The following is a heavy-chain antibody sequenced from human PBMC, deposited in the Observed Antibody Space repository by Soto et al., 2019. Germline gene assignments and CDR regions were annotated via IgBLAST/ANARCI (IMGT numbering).Heavy chain of an antibody. CDR2: IYYTGST. V-gene: IGHV4-59*01. J-gene: IGHJ4*02. Sequence: SETLSLTCSVSGGSIGTYYWSWIRQSPGKGLEWIGNIYYTGSTNYNPSLKSRVTISIDTSKNQFSLKLSSVTAADTAVYYCAKGEQWLVPYYFDYWGQGTLVTV. CDR3: AKGEQWLVPYYFDY. D-gene: IGHD6-19*01. CDR1: GGSIGTYY.